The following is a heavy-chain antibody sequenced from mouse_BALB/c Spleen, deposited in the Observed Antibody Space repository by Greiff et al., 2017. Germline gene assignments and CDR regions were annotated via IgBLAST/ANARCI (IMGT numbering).Heavy chain of an antibody. J-gene: IGHJ3*01. D-gene: IGHD1-1*01. CDR3: AREGNYYGSSPWFAY. CDR1: GFTFSSYA. Sequence: EVKVVESGGGLVKPGGSLKLSCAASGFTFSSYAMSWVRQTPEKRLEWVASISSGGSTSYPDSVKGRFTISRDNARNILYLQMSSLRSEDTAMYYCAREGNYYGSSPWFAYWGQGTLVTVSA. V-gene: IGHV5-6-5*01. CDR2: ISSGGST.